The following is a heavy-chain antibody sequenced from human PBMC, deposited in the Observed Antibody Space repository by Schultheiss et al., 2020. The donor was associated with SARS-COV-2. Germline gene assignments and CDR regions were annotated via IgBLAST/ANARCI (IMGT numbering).Heavy chain of an antibody. CDR2: IYPRDSAT. D-gene: IGHD3-16*01. Sequence: GESLKISCKTSGYSVNTHWIAWVRQMPGKGLEWMGIIYPRDSATTYSPSFQGQVTISADTSVSTAYLQWSSLRASDTAMYYCARQSKGVFFDYWGQGTLVTVSS. CDR1: GYSVNTHW. CDR3: ARQSKGVFFDY. V-gene: IGHV5-51*01. J-gene: IGHJ4*02.